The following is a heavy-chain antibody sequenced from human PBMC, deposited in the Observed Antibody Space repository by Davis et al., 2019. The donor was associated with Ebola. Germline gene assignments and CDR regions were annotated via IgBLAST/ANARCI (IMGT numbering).Heavy chain of an antibody. CDR1: GYTFTGYY. D-gene: IGHD5-18*01. Sequence: ASVKVSCKASGYTFTGYYMHWVRQAPGQGLEWMGRINPNSGGTNYAQKFQGRVTITRDTSASTAYMELSSLRSEDTAVYYCARDLLGPTAMAYYFDYWGQGTLVTVSS. V-gene: IGHV1-2*06. J-gene: IGHJ4*02. CDR3: ARDLLGPTAMAYYFDY. CDR2: INPNSGGT.